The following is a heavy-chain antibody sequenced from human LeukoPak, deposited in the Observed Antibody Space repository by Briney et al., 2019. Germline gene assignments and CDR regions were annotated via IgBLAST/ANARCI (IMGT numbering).Heavy chain of an antibody. CDR3: ARVMGASWFFYLDV. V-gene: IGHV4/OR15-8*01. CDR2: VFHRGTP. D-gene: IGHD3-16*02. Sequence: SETLSLTCVVSGDSISNYWWSWVRQSPGKGLEWIGQVFHRGTPNYNPSLKSRVTMSIDKSSNQLSLKLDAVTAADTAVHYCARVMGASWFFYLDVWGKGTTVTVSS. CDR1: GDSISNYW. J-gene: IGHJ6*03.